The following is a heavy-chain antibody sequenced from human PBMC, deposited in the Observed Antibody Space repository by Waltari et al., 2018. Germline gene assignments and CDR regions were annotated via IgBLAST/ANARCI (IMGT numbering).Heavy chain of an antibody. J-gene: IGHJ5*02. CDR2: TNNSGRP. CDR1: GGSFSGYY. V-gene: IGHV4-34*01. Sequence: QVQLQQWGAGLLKPSETLSLTCAVYGGSFSGYYWSWIRQPPGKGLEWIGETNNSGRPNSHPSLKGRVTVSGDTSKTQFSLKLSSVTAADTAVYYCARPAFRYCSGGSCRNWFDPWGQGTLVTVSS. D-gene: IGHD2-15*01. CDR3: ARPAFRYCSGGSCRNWFDP.